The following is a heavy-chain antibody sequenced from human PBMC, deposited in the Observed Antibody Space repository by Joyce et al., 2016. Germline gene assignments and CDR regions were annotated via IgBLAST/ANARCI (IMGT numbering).Heavy chain of an antibody. V-gene: IGHV5-51*01. Sequence: EVQLVQSGGEVKKPGESLKISCKGVGYSFTSYWLGWVRQMPGKGLELMGIMTPEDSDTRYSPSFQGQVPISVDRSIKTAHLRGGSRRASDTAIYYCARSAVRGTLSPFFDYWGQGSLVTVSS. D-gene: IGHD3-16*01. J-gene: IGHJ4*02. CDR2: MTPEDSDT. CDR3: ARSAVRGTLSPFFDY. CDR1: GYSFTSYW.